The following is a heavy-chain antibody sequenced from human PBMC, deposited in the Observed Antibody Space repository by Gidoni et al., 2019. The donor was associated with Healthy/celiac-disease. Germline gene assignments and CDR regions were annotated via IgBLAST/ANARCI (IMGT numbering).Heavy chain of an antibody. CDR1: GYTFTSYG. CDR2: ITAYNGNT. CDR3: ARARSNPRDYYYGMDV. Sequence: QVQLVQSGAEVKKPGASVKVSCTASGYTFTSYGISWVRQAPGQGLEWMGWITAYNGNTNYAQKLQGRVTMTTDTSTSTAYMELRSLRSDDTAVYYCARARSNPRDYYYGMDVWGQGTTVTVSS. J-gene: IGHJ6*02. D-gene: IGHD6-6*01. V-gene: IGHV1-18*01.